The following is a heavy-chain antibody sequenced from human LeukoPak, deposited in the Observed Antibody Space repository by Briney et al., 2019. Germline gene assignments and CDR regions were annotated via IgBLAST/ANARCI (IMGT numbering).Heavy chain of an antibody. CDR1: GFTFSNAW. CDR2: IKSKSDGGTT. Sequence: GGSLRLSCAASGFTFSNAWMNWVRQAPGKGLEWVGRIKSKSDGGTTDYAAPVKGRFAISRDDSKNTLYLQLNSLKTEDTAVYYCTTDQRITVFGVVVNDHGAFDIWGQGTMVTVSS. CDR3: TTDQRITVFGVVVNDHGAFDI. J-gene: IGHJ3*02. V-gene: IGHV3-15*01. D-gene: IGHD3-3*01.